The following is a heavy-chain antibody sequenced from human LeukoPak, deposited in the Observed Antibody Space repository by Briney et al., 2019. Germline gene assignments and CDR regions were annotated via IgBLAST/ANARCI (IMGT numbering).Heavy chain of an antibody. CDR1: GFTFSIYW. Sequence: RGSMRLSCPASGFTFSIYWMSWVRQAPGKGLEWVANIKQEGSEKYYVDSVKGRFTISRENAKNSLYLQMNSLRAEDTAVYYCARSEGSSSWYYYYYGMDVWGQGTTVTVSS. CDR3: ARSEGSSSWYYYYYGMDV. D-gene: IGHD6-13*01. J-gene: IGHJ6*02. V-gene: IGHV3-7*01. CDR2: IKQEGSEK.